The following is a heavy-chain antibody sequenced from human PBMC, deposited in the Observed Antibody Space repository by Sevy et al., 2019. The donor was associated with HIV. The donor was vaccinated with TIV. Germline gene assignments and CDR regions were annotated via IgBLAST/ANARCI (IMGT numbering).Heavy chain of an antibody. J-gene: IGHJ4*02. D-gene: IGHD2-2*01. V-gene: IGHV6-1*01. CDR1: GDSVSSNSAA. Sequence: SQTLSLTCAISGDSVSSNSAAWNWIRQSPSRGLEWLGRTYYRSKWYNDYAVSVKSRITINPDTSKNQFSLQLNSVTPEDTAVYYCAGNPPYCCSTSCHFDYWGQGTLVTVSS. CDR3: AGNPPYCCSTSCHFDY. CDR2: TYYRSKWYN.